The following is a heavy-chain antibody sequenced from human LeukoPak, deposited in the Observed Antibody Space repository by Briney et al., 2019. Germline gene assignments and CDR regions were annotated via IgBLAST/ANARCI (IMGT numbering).Heavy chain of an antibody. V-gene: IGHV4-39*01. CDR1: GGSISSSSYY. CDR2: IYYSGST. D-gene: IGHD3-16*01. Sequence: SETLSLTCTVSGGSISSSSYYLGWIRQPPGKGLEWIGSIYYSGSTYYNPSLKSRVTISVDTSKHQFSLKLSSVTAADTAVYYCARHRGYGRGDLDYWGQGTLVTVSS. CDR3: ARHRGYGRGDLDY. J-gene: IGHJ4*02.